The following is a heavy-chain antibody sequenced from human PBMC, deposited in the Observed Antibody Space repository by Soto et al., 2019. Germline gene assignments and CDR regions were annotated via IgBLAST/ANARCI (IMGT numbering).Heavy chain of an antibody. D-gene: IGHD3-22*01. CDR3: AKPWAHSSDNYNWFDP. CDR2: ISYDGSNK. Sequence: PGGSLRLSCAASGFTFSSYGMHWVRQAPGKGLEWVAVISYDGSNKYYADSVKGRFTISRDNSKNTLYLQMNSLRAEDTAVYYCAKPWAHSSDNYNWFDPWGQGTLVTVSS. V-gene: IGHV3-30*18. J-gene: IGHJ5*02. CDR1: GFTFSSYG.